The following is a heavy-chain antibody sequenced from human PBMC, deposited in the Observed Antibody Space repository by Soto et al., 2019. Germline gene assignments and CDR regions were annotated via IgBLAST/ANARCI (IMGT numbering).Heavy chain of an antibody. D-gene: IGHD3-22*01. CDR3: ARADYYDSSGYYRSFDY. Sequence: QVQLQQWGAGLLKPSETLSLTCAVYGGSFSGYYWSWIRQPPGKGLEWIGEINHSGSTNYNPSLKSRVTISVDTSKNQFSLKLSSVTAADTAVYYCARADYYDSSGYYRSFDYWGQGTLVTVSS. J-gene: IGHJ4*02. CDR1: GGSFSGYY. V-gene: IGHV4-34*01. CDR2: INHSGST.